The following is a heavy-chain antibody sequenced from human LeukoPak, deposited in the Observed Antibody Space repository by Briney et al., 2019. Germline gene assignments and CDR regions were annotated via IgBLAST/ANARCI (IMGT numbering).Heavy chain of an antibody. CDR3: AGDPPFAGAPTDRFDY. V-gene: IGHV1-2*06. Sequence: GASVKVSCKASGYTFTGYYMHWVRQAPGQGLEWMGRINPNSGGTNYAQEFQGRVTMTRDTSISTAYMELSRLRSDDTAVYYCAGDPPFAGAPTDRFDYWGQGTLVTVSS. D-gene: IGHD3-16*01. CDR1: GYTFTGYY. CDR2: INPNSGGT. J-gene: IGHJ4*02.